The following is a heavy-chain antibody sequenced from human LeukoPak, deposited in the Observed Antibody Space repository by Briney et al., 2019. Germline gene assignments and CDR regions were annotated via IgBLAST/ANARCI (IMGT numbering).Heavy chain of an antibody. CDR2: IYYSGST. V-gene: IGHV4-30-4*01. Sequence: SQTLSLTCTVSGGSISSGDYYWSWIRQPPGKGLEWIVYIYYSGSTYYNPSLKSRVTISVDTSKNQFSLKLSSVTAADTAVYYCARGDGYSYGPYFDYWGQGTLVTVSS. D-gene: IGHD5-18*01. J-gene: IGHJ4*02. CDR1: GGSISSGDYY. CDR3: ARGDGYSYGPYFDY.